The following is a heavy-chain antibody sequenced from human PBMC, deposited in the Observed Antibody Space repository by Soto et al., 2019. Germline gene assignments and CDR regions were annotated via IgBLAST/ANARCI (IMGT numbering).Heavy chain of an antibody. Sequence: QVQLQESGPGLVKPSQTLSLTCTVSGGSISSGGYYWSWIRQPPGKGLEWIGYIYYSGSTYYNPSLKSRVIISVDTSKNQFSLKLSSVTAADTAVYYCASKYYYDSSGYRGGDYWGQGTLVTVSS. V-gene: IGHV4-30-4*01. CDR2: IYYSGST. CDR1: GGSISSGGYY. CDR3: ASKYYYDSSGYRGGDY. D-gene: IGHD3-22*01. J-gene: IGHJ4*02.